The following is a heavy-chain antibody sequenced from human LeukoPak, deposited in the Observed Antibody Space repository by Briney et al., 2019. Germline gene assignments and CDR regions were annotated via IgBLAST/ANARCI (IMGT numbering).Heavy chain of an antibody. J-gene: IGHJ4*02. CDR2: ISGSAGST. D-gene: IGHD6-13*01. V-gene: IGHV3-23*01. CDR1: GFTFSSNY. CDR3: AKDRPIPHGWIAAADPFDY. Sequence: GGSLRLSYAASGFTFSSNYMSWVRQAPGKGLEWVSAISGSAGSTYYADSVKGRFTISRENSKNTLYLQMISLRAEDTAVYYCAKDRPIPHGWIAAADPFDYWGQGTLVTVSS.